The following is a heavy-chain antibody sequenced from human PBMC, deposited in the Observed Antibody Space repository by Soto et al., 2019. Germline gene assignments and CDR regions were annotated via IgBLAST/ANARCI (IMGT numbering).Heavy chain of an antibody. CDR2: IYPGDSDT. J-gene: IGHJ2*01. Sequence: GESLKISCKGSGYSFTSHWIAWVRQMPGKGLEWMGIIYPGDSDTRYSPSFQGQVTISADKSISTAYLQWSSLKASDTAMYYCARGGTTVVTPVWYFDLWGRGTLVTVSS. V-gene: IGHV5-51*01. CDR1: GYSFTSHW. CDR3: ARGGTTVVTPVWYFDL. D-gene: IGHD4-17*01.